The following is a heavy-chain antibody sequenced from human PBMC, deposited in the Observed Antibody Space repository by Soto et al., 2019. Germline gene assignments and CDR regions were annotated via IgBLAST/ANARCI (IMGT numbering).Heavy chain of an antibody. CDR3: AKDDGDYYYYYGMDV. CDR2: ISGSGGST. Sequence: PGGSLRLSCAASGFTFSSYAMSWVRQAPGKGLEWVSAISGSGGSTYYADSVKGRFTISRDNSKNTLYLQMNSLRAEDTAVYYCAKDDGDYYYYYGMDVWGQGTTVTVSS. CDR1: GFTFSSYA. V-gene: IGHV3-23*01. J-gene: IGHJ6*02. D-gene: IGHD4-17*01.